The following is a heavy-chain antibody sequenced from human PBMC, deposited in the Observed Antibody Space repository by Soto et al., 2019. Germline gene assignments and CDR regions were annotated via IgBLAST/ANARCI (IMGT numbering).Heavy chain of an antibody. J-gene: IGHJ4*02. CDR2: IYWDDEK. D-gene: IGHD1-1*01. CDR3: AHRGTGNTFDY. V-gene: IGHV2-5*02. CDR1: GFSLSTSAMG. Sequence: QITLKESGPTLVKPTQTLTLTCTFSGFSLSTSAMGVGWIRQPPGKALEWLALIYWDDEKRYSPSLKNRLTITKDAPRNQVVLTMTNMDPVDTATYYCAHRGTGNTFDYWGKGTLVNVS.